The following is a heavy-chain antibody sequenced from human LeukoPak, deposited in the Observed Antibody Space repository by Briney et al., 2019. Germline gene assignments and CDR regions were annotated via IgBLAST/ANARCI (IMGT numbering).Heavy chain of an antibody. CDR2: IYYSGST. J-gene: IGHJ3*02. D-gene: IGHD6-19*01. CDR3: ARVIAVAGTYYPPNAFDI. V-gene: IGHV4-39*07. Sequence: SETLSLTCTVSGGSISSSSYYWGWIRQPPGKGLEWIGSIYYSGSTYYNPSLKSRVTISVDTSKNQFSLKLSSVTAADTAVYYYARVIAVAGTYYPPNAFDIWGQGTMVTVSS. CDR1: GGSISSSSYY.